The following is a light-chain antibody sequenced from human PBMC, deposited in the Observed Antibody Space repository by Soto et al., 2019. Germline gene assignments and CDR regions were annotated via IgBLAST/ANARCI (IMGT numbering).Light chain of an antibody. V-gene: IGKV3-20*01. J-gene: IGKJ1*01. CDR3: QQYYSFPPT. CDR1: QSVGSDY. CDR2: GAS. Sequence: IGFQQSQSNLAISPVKKTIYISRASQSVGSDYLAWYQQKPGQAPRILIFGASGRATGIPDSFSGSGSGTDFTLTISCLQSEDFATYYCQQYYSFPPTFGQGTKVDIK.